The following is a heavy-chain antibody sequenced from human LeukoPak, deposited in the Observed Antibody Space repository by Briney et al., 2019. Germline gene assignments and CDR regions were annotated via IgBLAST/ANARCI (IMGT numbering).Heavy chain of an antibody. CDR3: AAVPYYYDSSGYYY. D-gene: IGHD3-22*01. CDR2: IVVGSGNT. Sequence: SVKVSCKASGFTFTSSAMQWVRQARGQRLEWIGWIVVGSGNTNYAQKFQERVTITRDMYTSTAYMELSSLRSEDTAVYYCAAVPYYYDSSGYYYWGQGTLVTVSS. CDR1: GFTFTSSA. V-gene: IGHV1-58*02. J-gene: IGHJ4*02.